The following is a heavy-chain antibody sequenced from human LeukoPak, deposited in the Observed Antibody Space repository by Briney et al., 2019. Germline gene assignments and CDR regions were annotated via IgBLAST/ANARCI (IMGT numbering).Heavy chain of an antibody. CDR3: ARVYCSSTSCSPFDY. CDR2: INHSGST. V-gene: IGHV4-34*01. CDR1: GGSFSGYY. D-gene: IGHD2-2*01. Sequence: SETLSLTCAVYGGSFSGYYWSWIRQPPGKGLEWIGEINHSGSTNYNPSLKSRVTISVDTSKNQFSLKLSSVTAADTAVYYCARVYCSSTSCSPFDYWGQGTLVTVSS. J-gene: IGHJ4*02.